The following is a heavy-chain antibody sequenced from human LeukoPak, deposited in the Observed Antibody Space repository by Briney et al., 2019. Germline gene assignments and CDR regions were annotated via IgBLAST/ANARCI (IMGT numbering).Heavy chain of an antibody. D-gene: IGHD3-22*01. V-gene: IGHV1-69*04. CDR1: GGTFSSYA. J-gene: IGHJ3*02. Sequence: SVKVSCKASGGTFSSYAISWVRQAPGQGLEWMGRIIPILGIANYAQKFQGRVTITADKSTSTAYMELSSLRSEDTAVYYCARGGGTMIVVAPHPIDAFDIWGQGTMITVSS. CDR3: ARGGGTMIVVAPHPIDAFDI. CDR2: IIPILGIA.